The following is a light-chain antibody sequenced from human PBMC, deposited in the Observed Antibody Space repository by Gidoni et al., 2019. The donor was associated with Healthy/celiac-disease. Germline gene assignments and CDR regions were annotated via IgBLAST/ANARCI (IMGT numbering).Light chain of an antibody. CDR2: GAS. CDR3: QQYGSSPPGLT. J-gene: IGKJ4*01. CDR1: QSVSRRY. V-gene: IGKV3-20*01. Sequence: ESVLTQSPGTLSLSPGERATLSCRASQSVSRRYLAWYQQKPGQAPRLLIYGASSRATGIPDRFSGSGSGTDFTLTISRLAPEDFAVYYCQQYGSSPPGLTFGGGTKVEIK.